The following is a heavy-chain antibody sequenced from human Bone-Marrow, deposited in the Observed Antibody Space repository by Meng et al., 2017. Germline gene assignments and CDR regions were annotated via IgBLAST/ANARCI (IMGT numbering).Heavy chain of an antibody. CDR2: IYYTENT. J-gene: IGHJ5*02. V-gene: IGHV4-31*01. D-gene: IGHD2-15*01. Sequence: VAHQESGPGLVKPAQSLSLTCSVSGGSINSAGYYWSWIRQHPGKGLEWIGYIYYTENTYYNPSLKSPMTISLDKSKNQFSLKLNSVTVADTAVYYCARGRASCSSGGCSLGWFDPWGQGTLVTVSS. CDR3: ARGRASCSSGGCSLGWFDP. CDR1: GGSINSAGYY.